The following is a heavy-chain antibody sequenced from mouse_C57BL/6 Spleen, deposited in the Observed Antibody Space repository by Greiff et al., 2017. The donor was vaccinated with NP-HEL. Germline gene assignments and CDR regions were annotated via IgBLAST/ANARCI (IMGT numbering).Heavy chain of an antibody. D-gene: IGHD1-1*01. V-gene: IGHV8-12*01. CDR2: IYWDDDK. CDR1: GFSLSTSGMG. Sequence: QVTLKVSGPGILQSSQTLSLTCSFSGFSLSTSGMGVSWIRQPSGKGLEWLAHIYWDDDKRYNPSLKSRLTISKDASRNQVFLKITSVDTADTATYYCSRSLGLYYYGSSYDYFDYWGQGTTLTVSS. J-gene: IGHJ2*01. CDR3: SRSLGLYYYGSSYDYFDY.